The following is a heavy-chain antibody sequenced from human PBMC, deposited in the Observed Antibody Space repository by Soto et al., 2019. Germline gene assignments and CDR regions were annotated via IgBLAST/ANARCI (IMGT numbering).Heavy chain of an antibody. CDR1: GFSFSSYE. J-gene: IGHJ5*02. CDR3: ASLSGSYGFDP. CDR2: ISSSGSDT. V-gene: IGHV3-48*03. D-gene: IGHD1-26*01. Sequence: EAQLVGSGGDLVQPGGSLRLSCAGSGFSFSSYEMNWVRQAPGKGLEWVSYISSSGSDTYYADSVKARFTISRDNAQNLLYLQMNRLRAEDTAVYYCASLSGSYGFDPWGQGTLVTVSS.